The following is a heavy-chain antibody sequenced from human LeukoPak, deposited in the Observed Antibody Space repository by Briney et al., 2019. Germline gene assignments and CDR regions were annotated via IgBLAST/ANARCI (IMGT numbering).Heavy chain of an antibody. V-gene: IGHV1-18*01. J-gene: IGHJ4*02. Sequence: ASVKVSCRASGYTFTSYGISWVRQAPGQGLEWMGWISAYNGNTNYAQKFQGRVTITADESTSTAYMELSSLRSEDTAVYYCARGPGLPGPLDYWGQGTLVTVSS. CDR2: ISAYNGNT. D-gene: IGHD5-18*01. CDR1: GYTFTSYG. CDR3: ARGPGLPGPLDY.